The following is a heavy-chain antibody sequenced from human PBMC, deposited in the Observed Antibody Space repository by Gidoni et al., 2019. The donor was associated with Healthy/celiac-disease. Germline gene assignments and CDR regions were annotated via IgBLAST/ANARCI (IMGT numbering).Heavy chain of an antibody. Sequence: EVQLFESGGGMVQRRGCLRLPCAASGFTFSTSSSSWVRQARGQGLEWVSAISGSGGSTYYADSVKGRFTISRDNSKNTLYLQMNSLRAEDTAVYYCAKDLYYDSSGHDAFDIWGQGTMVTVSS. D-gene: IGHD3-22*01. CDR1: GFTFSTSS. CDR3: AKDLYYDSSGHDAFDI. V-gene: IGHV3-23*01. J-gene: IGHJ3*02. CDR2: ISGSGGST.